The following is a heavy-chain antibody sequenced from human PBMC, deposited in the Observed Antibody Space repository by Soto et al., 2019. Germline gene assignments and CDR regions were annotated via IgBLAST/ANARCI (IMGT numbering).Heavy chain of an antibody. D-gene: IGHD3-9*01. V-gene: IGHV1-3*01. CDR1: GYTFTSYA. J-gene: IGHJ4*02. CDR3: GRGYYDILTGYSY. Sequence: ASVKVSCKASGYTFTSYAMHWVRQAPGQRLEWMGWINAGNGNTKYSQKFQGRVTITRDTSASTAYMELSSLRSEDTAVYYCGRGYYDILTGYSYWGQGTLVTVSS. CDR2: INAGNGNT.